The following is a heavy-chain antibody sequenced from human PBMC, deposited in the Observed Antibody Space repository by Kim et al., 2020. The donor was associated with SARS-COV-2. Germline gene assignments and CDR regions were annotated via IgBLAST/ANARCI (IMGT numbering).Heavy chain of an antibody. J-gene: IGHJ3*02. CDR3: ARRIAVAGTDAFDI. D-gene: IGHD6-19*01. CDR2: ISYDGSNK. Sequence: GRSLRLSCAASGFTFSSYAMHWVRQAPGKGLEWVAVISYDGSNKYYADSVKGRFTISRDNSKNTLYLQMNSLRAEDTAVYYCARRIAVAGTDAFDIWGQGTMVTVSS. CDR1: GFTFSSYA. V-gene: IGHV3-30-3*01.